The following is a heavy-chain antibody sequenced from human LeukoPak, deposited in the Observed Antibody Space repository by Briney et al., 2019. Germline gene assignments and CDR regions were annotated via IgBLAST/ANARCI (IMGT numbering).Heavy chain of an antibody. Sequence: GGSLRLSCAASGFTFSSESMSWVRQAPGKGLEWVSVVSGSGSTTYYADSVKGRFTISRDTSKNTLYLQMNSLRAEDTAVYYCAKHGSFGNWYFDLWGRGTLVTVSS. CDR1: GFTFSSES. CDR2: VSGSGSTT. D-gene: IGHD3-3*02. CDR3: AKHGSFGNWYFDL. J-gene: IGHJ2*01. V-gene: IGHV3-23*01.